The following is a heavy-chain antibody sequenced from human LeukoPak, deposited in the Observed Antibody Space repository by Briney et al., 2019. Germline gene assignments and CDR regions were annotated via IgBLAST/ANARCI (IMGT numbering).Heavy chain of an antibody. D-gene: IGHD4-17*01. CDR3: AKDGATVTTSYMDV. V-gene: IGHV3-9*01. Sequence: GGSLRLSCAASGFTFDDYAMHWVRQAPGKGLEWVSGISWNSGSIGYADSVKGRFTISRDNAKNSLYLQMNSLRAEDTALYYCAKDGATVTTSYMDVWGKGTTVTISS. CDR1: GFTFDDYA. J-gene: IGHJ6*03. CDR2: ISWNSGSI.